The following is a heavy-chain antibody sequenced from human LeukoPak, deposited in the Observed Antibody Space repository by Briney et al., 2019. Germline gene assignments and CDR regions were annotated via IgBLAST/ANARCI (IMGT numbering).Heavy chain of an antibody. D-gene: IGHD3-22*01. CDR2: VYYSGST. V-gene: IGHV4-30-4*08. Sequence: SQTLSLTCTVSGGSISSGDYYWSWIRQPPGKGLEWIGYVYYSGSTYYNPSLKSRVTISVDTSKNQFSLMLSSVTAADTAVYYCARAPYYYDSSGYYSYYYYYYYMDVWGKGTTVTVSS. CDR3: ARAPYYYDSSGYYSYYYYYYYMDV. J-gene: IGHJ6*03. CDR1: GGSISSGDYY.